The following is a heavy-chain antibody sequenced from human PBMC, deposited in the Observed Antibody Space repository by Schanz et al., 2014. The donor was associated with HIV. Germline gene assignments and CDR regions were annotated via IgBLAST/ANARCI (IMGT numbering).Heavy chain of an antibody. J-gene: IGHJ2*01. CDR1: GGTFSSYA. CDR3: ASQYSNYDSSRCYHWYFDL. CDR2: FIPIFGTT. D-gene: IGHD4-4*01. Sequence: QVQVVQSGAEVKKPGSSVKVSCKASGGTFSSYAISWVRQAPGQGLEWMGGFIPIFGTTNYAQKFQGRVTIAADESTSTTYLELSSLRSEDTAVYYCASQYSNYDSSRCYHWYFDLWGRGTLVTVSS. V-gene: IGHV1-69*01.